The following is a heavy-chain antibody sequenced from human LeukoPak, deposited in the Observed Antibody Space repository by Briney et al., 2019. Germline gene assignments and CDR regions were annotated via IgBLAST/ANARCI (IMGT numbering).Heavy chain of an antibody. V-gene: IGHV4-34*01. CDR2: INHSGST. CDR1: GGSFSGYY. Sequence: MASETLSLTCAVYGGSFSGYYWSWIRQPPGKGLEWIGEINHSGSTNYNPSLKSRVTISVDTSKNQFSLKLSSVTAADTAVYYCATRPPRYYYYYMDVWGKGTTVTISS. J-gene: IGHJ6*03. CDR3: ATRPPRYYYYYMDV.